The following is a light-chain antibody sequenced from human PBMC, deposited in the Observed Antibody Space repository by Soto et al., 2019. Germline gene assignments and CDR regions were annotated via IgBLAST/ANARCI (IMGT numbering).Light chain of an antibody. J-gene: IGLJ2*01. Sequence: QSALPQPRSVSGSPGQSVTISCTGTSNDVGGYNFVSWYQQHPGKVPKLFIYDVSRRPSGVPDRFSGSKSGNTASLTISGVQAEDEADYYCSSYAGSYTLVVGGGTKLTVL. CDR2: DVS. V-gene: IGLV2-11*01. CDR1: SNDVGGYNF. CDR3: SSYAGSYTLV.